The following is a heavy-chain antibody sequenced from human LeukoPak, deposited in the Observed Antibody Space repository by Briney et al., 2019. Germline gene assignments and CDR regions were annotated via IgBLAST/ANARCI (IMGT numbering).Heavy chain of an antibody. CDR2: IIPIFGTA. CDR1: GGTFRSYA. J-gene: IGHJ4*02. Sequence: ASVKVSXKASGGTFRSYAISWVRQAPGQGLEWIGRIIPIFGTANYAQKFQGRVTITTDEPTSTAYMELSSLRSEDTAVYYCARDRTVTTALDYWGQGTLVTVSS. D-gene: IGHD4-17*01. V-gene: IGHV1-69*05. CDR3: ARDRTVTTALDY.